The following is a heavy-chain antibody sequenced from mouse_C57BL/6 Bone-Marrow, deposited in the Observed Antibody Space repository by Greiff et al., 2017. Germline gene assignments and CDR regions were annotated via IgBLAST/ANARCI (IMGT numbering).Heavy chain of an antibody. CDR2: IYPGNSDT. J-gene: IGHJ1*03. CDR3: TRGLLRSWYFDV. V-gene: IGHV1-5*01. Sequence: DVKLQESGTVLARPGASVKMSCKTSGYTFTSYWMHWVKQRPGQGLEWIGAIYPGNSDTSYNQKFKGKAKLTAVTSASTAYMELSSLTNEDSAVYYCTRGLLRSWYFDVWGTGTTVTVSS. CDR1: GYTFTSYW. D-gene: IGHD2-3*01.